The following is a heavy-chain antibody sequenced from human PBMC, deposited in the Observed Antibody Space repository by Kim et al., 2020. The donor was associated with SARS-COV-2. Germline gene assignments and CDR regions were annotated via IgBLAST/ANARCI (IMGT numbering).Heavy chain of an antibody. D-gene: IGHD1-26*01. CDR3: VRDSGSYYGFDH. V-gene: IGHV3-72*01. Sequence: GGSLRLSCAASGFTFSDYYMDWVRQAPGKGLEWVGRIRNKANSHTTAYAASVKGRFTISRDDSKNSLYLQMNSLKTEDTALYYCVRDSGSYYGFDHWGQG. CDR2: IRNKANSHTT. J-gene: IGHJ4*02. CDR1: GFTFSDYY.